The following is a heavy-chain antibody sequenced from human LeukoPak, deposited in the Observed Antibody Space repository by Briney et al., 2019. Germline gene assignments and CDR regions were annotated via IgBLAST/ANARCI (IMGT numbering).Heavy chain of an antibody. CDR3: AKLLVPAARSRLPNDY. V-gene: IGHV3-23*01. CDR1: GFTFSSYA. D-gene: IGHD2-2*01. J-gene: IGHJ4*02. Sequence: GGSLRLSCAASGFTFSSYAMSWVRQAPGKGLEWVSAISGSGGSTYYADSVKGRFTISRDNSKNTLYLQMNSPRAEDTAVYYCAKLLVPAARSRLPNDYWGQGTLVTVSS. CDR2: ISGSGGST.